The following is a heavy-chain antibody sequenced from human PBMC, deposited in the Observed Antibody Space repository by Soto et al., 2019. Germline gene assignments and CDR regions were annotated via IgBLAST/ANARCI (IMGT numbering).Heavy chain of an antibody. D-gene: IGHD2-21*02. V-gene: IGHV1-69*12. J-gene: IGHJ6*02. CDR1: GGTFSSYA. Sequence: QVQLVQSGAEVKKPGSSVKVSCKASGGTFSSYAISWVRQAPGQGLEWMGGIIAIFGTGDYAQKFQGRVTITADESTSTAYMELSSLRSEDTAVYYCASTPSGNSFYYYYGMDVWGQGNTVTVFS. CDR2: IIAIFGTG. CDR3: ASTPSGNSFYYYYGMDV.